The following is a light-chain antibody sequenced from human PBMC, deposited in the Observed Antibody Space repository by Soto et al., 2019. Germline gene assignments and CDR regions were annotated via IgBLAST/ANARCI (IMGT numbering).Light chain of an antibody. V-gene: IGKV3-15*01. CDR3: QQYNTWPRT. CDR2: DAS. Sequence: EKVMTQSPATLSVSPGERATLSCRASQSVDSTLAWYQQKPGQPPRLLIYDASTRATGVPARFSGSGSGTEFTLTISSLQSEDFAVYYCQQYNTWPRTFGQATKVEIK. J-gene: IGKJ1*01. CDR1: QSVDST.